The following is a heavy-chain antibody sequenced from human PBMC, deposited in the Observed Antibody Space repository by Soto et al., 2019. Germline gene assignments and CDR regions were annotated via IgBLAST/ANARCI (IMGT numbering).Heavy chain of an antibody. CDR2: LSWDRSTV. Sequence: PGGSLRLSCAASGFIFSDYYMSWIRQAPGKGLEWVAGLSWDRSTVAYADSVQGRFTISRDHAKNSVDLLMDSLRPDDTALYFCAVSSPDIVVLPSSIYFTSWGPGTQVTVSS. D-gene: IGHD2-15*01. V-gene: IGHV3-11*01. J-gene: IGHJ4*02. CDR3: AVSSPDIVVLPSSIYFTS. CDR1: GFIFSDYY.